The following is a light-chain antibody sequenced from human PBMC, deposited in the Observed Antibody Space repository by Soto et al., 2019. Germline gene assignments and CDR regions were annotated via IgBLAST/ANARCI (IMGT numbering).Light chain of an antibody. J-gene: IGKJ2*01. CDR2: DAS. CDR1: QSISSW. Sequence: DIQMTQSPSTLSASVRDRVTITCRASQSISSWLAWYQQKPGKAPKLLIYDASSLESGVPSRFSGSGSGTEFTLTISSLQPDDFATYYCQQYNSYRYTFGQGTKLEIK. V-gene: IGKV1-5*01. CDR3: QQYNSYRYT.